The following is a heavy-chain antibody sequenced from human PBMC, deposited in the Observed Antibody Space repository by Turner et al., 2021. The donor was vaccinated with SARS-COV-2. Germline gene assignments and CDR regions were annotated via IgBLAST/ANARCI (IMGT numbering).Heavy chain of an antibody. V-gene: IGHV3-53*01. CDR1: GFTVSSNY. D-gene: IGHD3-10*01. CDR3: ARDRRVWFGELLYGLDV. Sequence: VQLVESGGGLIQPGGSLLLSCAASGFTVSSNYMSWVRQAPGKGLEWVTVVESGGSTDDADTGKGRFTIYRDNSKNTLYLKRNSLRAEDTAVYYCARDRRVWFGELLYGLDVWGQGTTVTVSS. J-gene: IGHJ6*02. CDR2: VESGGST.